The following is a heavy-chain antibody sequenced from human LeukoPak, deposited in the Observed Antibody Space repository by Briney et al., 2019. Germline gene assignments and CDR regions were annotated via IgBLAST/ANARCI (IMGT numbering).Heavy chain of an antibody. CDR3: ARVTHTELSTWFDP. CDR1: GYTFTGYH. V-gene: IGHV1-2*02. CDR2: INPDSGGT. Sequence: EASVKVSCKASGYTFTGYHMHWVRQAPGQGLEWMGWINPDSGGTDYAQKFQGRVTITADESTTTAYMELSSLRSEDTAVYYCARVTHTELSTWFDPWGQGTLVTVSS. D-gene: IGHD5-18*01. J-gene: IGHJ5*02.